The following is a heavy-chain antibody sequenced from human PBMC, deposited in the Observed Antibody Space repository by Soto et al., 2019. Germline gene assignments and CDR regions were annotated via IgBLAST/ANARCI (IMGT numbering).Heavy chain of an antibody. Sequence: QVQLVESGGGVVQPGRSLRLSCAASGFTFSSYGMHWVRQAPGKGLEWVAVIWYDGSNKYYADSVKGRFTISRDNSKNTLYLQMNSRRAEDTAVYYCARARGSMDVGGQGTTVTVSS. J-gene: IGHJ6*02. CDR2: IWYDGSNK. D-gene: IGHD3-16*01. V-gene: IGHV3-33*01. CDR1: GFTFSSYG. CDR3: ARARGSMDV.